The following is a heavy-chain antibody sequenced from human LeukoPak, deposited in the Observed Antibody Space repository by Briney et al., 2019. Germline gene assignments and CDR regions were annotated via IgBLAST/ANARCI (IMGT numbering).Heavy chain of an antibody. CDR1: GGSFSGYY. CDR2: INPGGNT. J-gene: IGHJ4*02. CDR3: ARADGAQTFPFDY. V-gene: IGHV4-34*01. Sequence: SETLSLTCAVYGGSFSGYYWSWIRQPPGKGLEWIGEINPGGNTNYNPSLKSRVTVSVDTSKNQFSLKLTSVTAADTAVYYCARADGAQTFPFDYWSLGTLVTVSS. D-gene: IGHD4/OR15-4a*01.